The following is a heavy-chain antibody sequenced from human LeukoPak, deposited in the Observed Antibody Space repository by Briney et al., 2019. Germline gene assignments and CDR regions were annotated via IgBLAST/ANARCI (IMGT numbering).Heavy chain of an antibody. CDR3: ARGIQLWPIDPDY. CDR1: GYPFTGYY. Sequence: ASVKVSCKASGYPFTGYYMHWVLQATGQWLEWMGWINPNSGGTNYAQKFQGRVTMTRDTSISTAYMELSRLRSDDTAVYYCARGIQLWPIDPDYWGQGTLVTVSS. D-gene: IGHD5-18*01. J-gene: IGHJ4*02. CDR2: INPNSGGT. V-gene: IGHV1-2*02.